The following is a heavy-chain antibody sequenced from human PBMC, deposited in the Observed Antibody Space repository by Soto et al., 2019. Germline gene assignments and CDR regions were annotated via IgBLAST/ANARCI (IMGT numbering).Heavy chain of an antibody. J-gene: IGHJ5*02. D-gene: IGHD3-22*01. CDR1: GYTFTGYY. CDR3: ARGGDITMIVVVTDHWFDP. Sequence: ASVKVSCRASGYTFTGYYMHWVRQAPGQGLEWMGWINPNSGGTNYAQKFQGWVTMTRDTSISTAYMELSRLRSDDTAVYYCARGGDITMIVVVTDHWFDPWGQGTLVTVSS. CDR2: INPNSGGT. V-gene: IGHV1-2*04.